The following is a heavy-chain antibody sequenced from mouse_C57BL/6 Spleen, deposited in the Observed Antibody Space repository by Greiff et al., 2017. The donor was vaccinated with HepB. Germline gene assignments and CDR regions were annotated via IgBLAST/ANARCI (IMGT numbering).Heavy chain of an antibody. CDR2: ISGGGGNT. Sequence: EVQLVESGGGLVKPGGSLKLSCAASGFTFSSYTMSWVRQTPEKRLEWVATISGGGGNTYYPDSVKGRFTISRDNAKNTLYLQMSSLRAEDTALYYCARQDGTRNAMDYWGQGTSVTVSS. CDR1: GFTFSSYT. J-gene: IGHJ4*01. CDR3: ARQDGTRNAMDY. D-gene: IGHD4-1*01. V-gene: IGHV5-9*01.